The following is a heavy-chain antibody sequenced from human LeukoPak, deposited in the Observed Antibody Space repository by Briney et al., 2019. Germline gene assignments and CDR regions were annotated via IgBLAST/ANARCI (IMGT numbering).Heavy chain of an antibody. CDR3: ARDALTGSYAQPDC. V-gene: IGHV3-7*01. Sequence: PGGSLRLSCVTSGFTFSSYWMSWVRQTPRKGLEWVANIAQDGSEKNYLDSVKGRFIISRDNAKNSLYLQMNSLRGEDTAVYYCARDALTGSYAQPDCWGQGTLVTVSS. J-gene: IGHJ4*02. CDR2: IAQDGSEK. CDR1: GFTFSSYW. D-gene: IGHD1-26*01.